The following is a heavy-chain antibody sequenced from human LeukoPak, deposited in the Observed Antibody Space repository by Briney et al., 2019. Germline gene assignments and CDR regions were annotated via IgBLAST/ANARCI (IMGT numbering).Heavy chain of an antibody. D-gene: IGHD2-21*01. CDR1: GFTFGSYW. J-gene: IGHJ3*02. Sequence: GGSLRLSCAASGFTFGSYWMHWIRQVPGQGLVWVSHINPDATNIKYADSVKGRFTIYRDNANKMLYLQMNSLRAEDTAVYYCARPPHAYGFDMWGQGTMVTVSS. CDR2: INPDATNI. CDR3: ARPPHAYGFDM. V-gene: IGHV3-74*01.